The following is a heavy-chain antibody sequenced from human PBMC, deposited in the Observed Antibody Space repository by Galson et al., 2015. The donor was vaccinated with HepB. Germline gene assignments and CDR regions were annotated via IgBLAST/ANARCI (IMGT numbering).Heavy chain of an antibody. CDR1: GFTFSSYW. CDR2: INGDASIT. Sequence: SLRLSCAASGFTFSSYWIHWVRQPPGKGLMWVSAINGDASITYYADSVRGRFTISRDNAKNIVYLQMNSLRVEDMAVYYCARDKVGEPDPFDYRGQGALVTVSS. J-gene: IGHJ4*02. CDR3: ARDKVGEPDPFDY. V-gene: IGHV3-74*01.